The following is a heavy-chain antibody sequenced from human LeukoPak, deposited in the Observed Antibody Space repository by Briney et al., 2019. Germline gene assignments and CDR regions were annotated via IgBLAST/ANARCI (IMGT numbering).Heavy chain of an antibody. V-gene: IGHV1-2*02. D-gene: IGHD6-19*01. CDR2: INPNSGGT. Sequence: ASVKVSFKASGYTFTGYYLHWVRQAPGQGREWMGWINPNSGGTNYAQKFQGRVTMTRDTSISTAYVELSSLRSDDTAIYYCARRVFSGWGYYFDYWGQGTLVTVSS. J-gene: IGHJ4*02. CDR3: ARRVFSGWGYYFDY. CDR1: GYTFTGYY.